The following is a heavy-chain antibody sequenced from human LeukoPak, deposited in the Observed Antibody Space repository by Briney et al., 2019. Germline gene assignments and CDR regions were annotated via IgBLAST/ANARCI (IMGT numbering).Heavy chain of an antibody. V-gene: IGHV4-39*07. D-gene: IGHD3-22*01. CDR2: IYYSGST. CDR3: AMPPSYYYDSSGYYLDAFDI. Sequence: SETLSLTCTVSGGSISSSSYYWGWIRQPPGKGLEWIGSIYYSGSTYYNPSLKSRVTISVDTSKNQFSLKLSSVTAADTAVYYCAMPPSYYYDSSGYYLDAFDIWGQGTMVTVSS. J-gene: IGHJ3*02. CDR1: GGSISSSSYY.